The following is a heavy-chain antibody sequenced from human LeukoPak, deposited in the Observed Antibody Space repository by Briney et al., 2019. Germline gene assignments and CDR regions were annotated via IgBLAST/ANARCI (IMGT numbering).Heavy chain of an antibody. CDR2: ISAYNGNT. CDR1: GYTFTSYG. J-gene: IGHJ4*02. D-gene: IGHD1-1*01. CDR3: RQQLGAGLEY. Sequence: ASVKVSCKASGYTFTSYGISWVRQAPGQGLEWMGWISAYNGNTNYAQKFQGRVTMTRDTSTSTVYMELSSLRSEDTAVYYCRQQLGAGLEYWGQGTRVTVSS. V-gene: IGHV1-18*01.